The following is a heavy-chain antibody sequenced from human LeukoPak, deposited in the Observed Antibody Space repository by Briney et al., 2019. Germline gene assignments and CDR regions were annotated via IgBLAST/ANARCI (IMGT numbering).Heavy chain of an antibody. Sequence: PGGSLRLSCVASGFTFSSYWMHWVRQDPRKGLVWVSRINGDGRNINYADSVRGRFTISRDNAKNTLYLQMNSLRAEDTAVYYCAKELGFGYSSSWHYFDYWGQGTLVTVSS. D-gene: IGHD6-13*01. CDR2: INGDGRNI. J-gene: IGHJ4*02. V-gene: IGHV3-74*01. CDR3: AKELGFGYSSSWHYFDY. CDR1: GFTFSSYW.